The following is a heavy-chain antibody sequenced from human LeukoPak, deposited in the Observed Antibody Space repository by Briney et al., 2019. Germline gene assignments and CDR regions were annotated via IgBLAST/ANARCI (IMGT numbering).Heavy chain of an antibody. J-gene: IGHJ4*02. CDR2: ISGSGGST. Sequence: PGGSLRLPCAASGFTFSSYAMSWVRQAPGKGLEWVSAISGSGGSTYYADSVKGRFTISGDNPKNTLYLQMNSLRAEDTAVYYCAKARYSSGPTDYWGQGTLVTVSS. CDR1: GFTFSSYA. D-gene: IGHD6-19*01. V-gene: IGHV3-23*01. CDR3: AKARYSSGPTDY.